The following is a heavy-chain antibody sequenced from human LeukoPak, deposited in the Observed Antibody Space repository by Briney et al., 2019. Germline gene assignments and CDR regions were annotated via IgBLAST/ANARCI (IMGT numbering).Heavy chain of an antibody. CDR3: AKDFFPLSSGWYFGYFQH. V-gene: IGHV3-33*06. Sequence: PGRSLRLSCAASGFTFSSYGMHWVRQAPGKGLEWVAVIWYDGGNKYYPDSVKGRFTISRDNSKNTLYLQMNSLRAEDTAVYYCAKDFFPLSSGWYFGYFQHWGQGTLVTVSS. CDR1: GFTFSSYG. D-gene: IGHD6-19*01. CDR2: IWYDGGNK. J-gene: IGHJ1*01.